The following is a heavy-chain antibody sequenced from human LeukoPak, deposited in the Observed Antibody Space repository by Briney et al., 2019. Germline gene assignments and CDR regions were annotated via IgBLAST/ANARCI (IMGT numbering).Heavy chain of an antibody. Sequence: GASVKVSCKASGYTFTSYGISWVRQAPGQGLEWMGWISAYNGNTNYAQKLQGRVTMTTDTSTSTAYMELRSLRSDDTAVYYCATEGIGYCSGGSCYSSLDYWGQGTLVTVSS. V-gene: IGHV1-18*01. CDR2: ISAYNGNT. D-gene: IGHD2-15*01. CDR1: GYTFTSYG. CDR3: ATEGIGYCSGGSCYSSLDY. J-gene: IGHJ4*02.